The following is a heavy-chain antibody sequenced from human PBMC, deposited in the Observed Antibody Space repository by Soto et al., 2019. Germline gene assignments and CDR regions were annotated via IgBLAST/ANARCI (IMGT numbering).Heavy chain of an antibody. J-gene: IGHJ6*02. D-gene: IGHD3-16*01. CDR1: GFSIHSSSYY. CDR3: ARHVQGGGDDYGMDV. V-gene: IGHV4-39*01. Sequence: SVTLSLTCPFSGFSIHSSSYYWVSTRQPPGKGLEWIGSIYYSGSTYYNPSLKSRVTISVDTSKNQFSLKLSSVTAADTAVYYCARHVQGGGDDYGMDVWGQGTTVT. CDR2: IYYSGST.